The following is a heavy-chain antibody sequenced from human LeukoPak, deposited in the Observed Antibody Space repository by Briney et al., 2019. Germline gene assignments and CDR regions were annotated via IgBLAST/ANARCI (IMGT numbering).Heavy chain of an antibody. CDR3: ARDQPTTVTVYYYYGMDV. Sequence: ASVKVSCKASGYTFTGYYMHWVRQAPGQGLEWMGWISAYNGNTNYAQKLQGRVTMTTDTSTSTAYMELRSLRSDDTAVYYCARDQPTTVTVYYYYGMDVWGQGTTVTVSS. CDR1: GYTFTGYY. V-gene: IGHV1-18*04. J-gene: IGHJ6*02. D-gene: IGHD4-11*01. CDR2: ISAYNGNT.